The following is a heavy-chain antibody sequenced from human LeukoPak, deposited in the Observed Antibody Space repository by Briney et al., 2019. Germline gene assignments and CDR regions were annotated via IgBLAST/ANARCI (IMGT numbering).Heavy chain of an antibody. Sequence: PGTSVRLSCAASGFTFNSYGMQWVRQAPGKGLAGVAVTWYDGSNKYYADSVKGRFTISRDNSKNTLYLQMNRLTADDTAVYYWVKDHSKRWPTFDYWGQGTLVTVSS. CDR1: GFTFNSYG. CDR3: VKDHSKRWPTFDY. CDR2: TWYDGSNK. V-gene: IGHV3-33*06. D-gene: IGHD6-13*01. J-gene: IGHJ4*02.